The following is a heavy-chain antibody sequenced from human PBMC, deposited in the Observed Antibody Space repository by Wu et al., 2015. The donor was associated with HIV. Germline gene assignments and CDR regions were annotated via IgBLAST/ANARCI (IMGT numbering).Heavy chain of an antibody. D-gene: IGHD3-10*01. CDR2: ISPFNGNK. Sequence: QIQMVQSGGEVKKPGASVKVSCEASDYTFTSYGISWVRQAPGQGLEWMGWISPFNGNKNYAQKFQGRVTMTKDTSTYTAYMELRTLRSDDTAVYFCACNYYGSGTKNYGMDGLGPKGPRSSSP. V-gene: IGHV1-18*04. CDR3: ACNYYGSGTKNYGMDG. CDR1: DYTFTSYG. J-gene: IGHJ6*02.